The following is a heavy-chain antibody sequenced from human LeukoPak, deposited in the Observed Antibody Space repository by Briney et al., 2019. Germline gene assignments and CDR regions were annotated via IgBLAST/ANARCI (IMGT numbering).Heavy chain of an antibody. CDR3: ARDLEGRDGPEA. CDR1: GYTFTSYY. D-gene: IGHD5-24*01. CDR2: INPSGGST. J-gene: IGHJ4*02. V-gene: IGHV1-46*01. Sequence: ASVKVSCKASGYTFTSYYMHWVRQAPGQGLEWMGIINPSGGSTSYAQKFQGRVTMTRDTSISTAYMELSRLRSDDTAVYYCARDLEGRDGPEAWGQGTLVTVSS.